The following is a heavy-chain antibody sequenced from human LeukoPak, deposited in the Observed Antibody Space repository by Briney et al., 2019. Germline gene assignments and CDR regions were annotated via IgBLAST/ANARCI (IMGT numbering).Heavy chain of an antibody. D-gene: IGHD6-13*01. J-gene: IGHJ4*02. CDR1: EFTISNFS. CDR2: ISSGSSTI. V-gene: IGHV3-48*01. CDR3: VRGPSYSSGWYPYFFDY. Sequence: GGSLRLSCAASEFTISNFSVNWVRQAPGKGLEWVSYISSGSSTIYYADSVKGRFTISRDTSKNSVYLQMNSLRAEDTAVYYCVRGPSYSSGWYPYFFDYWGQGTHVTVSS.